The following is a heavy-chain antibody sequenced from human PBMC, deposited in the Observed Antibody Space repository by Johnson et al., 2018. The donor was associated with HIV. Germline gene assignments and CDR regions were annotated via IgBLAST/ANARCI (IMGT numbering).Heavy chain of an antibody. J-gene: IGHJ3*02. Sequence: QVQLVESGGGVVQPGTSLRLSCAASGFTFTSFAMHWVRQAPGKGLEWVGFISYDGSNKYYADSVKGRFTISRDNSKNTLYLQMNSLRAEDTAVYYCAKEFRLGYPPQIDAFDIWGQGTIVTVSS. D-gene: IGHD3-9*01. CDR2: ISYDGSNK. CDR3: AKEFRLGYPPQIDAFDI. CDR1: GFTFTSFA. V-gene: IGHV3-30-3*01.